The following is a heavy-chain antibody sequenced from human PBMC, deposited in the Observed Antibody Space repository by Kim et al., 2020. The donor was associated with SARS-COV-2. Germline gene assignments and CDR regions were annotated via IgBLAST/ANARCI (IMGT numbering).Heavy chain of an antibody. CDR3: SRGPDIPAPNYYFDY. D-gene: IGHD2-2*01. Sequence: GGSLRLSCAPSGFTFRTYSMNWVRQAPGKGLEWVSSISSVSAYIYYADSVRGRFTMSRDKTKNSLYLQMNSLRAEDTAVYYCSRGPDIPAPNYYFDYWGQGALVTVSS. CDR1: GFTFRTYS. J-gene: IGHJ4*02. V-gene: IGHV3-21*01. CDR2: ISSVSAYI.